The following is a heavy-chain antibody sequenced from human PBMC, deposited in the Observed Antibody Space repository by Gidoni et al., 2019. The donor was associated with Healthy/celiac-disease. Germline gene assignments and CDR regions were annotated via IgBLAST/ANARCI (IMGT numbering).Heavy chain of an antibody. CDR3: ARDRELCDY. Sequence: EVQPVRSGGGLVKPGGSVGPSFAASGFTFSSYSMNWVRQAPGKGLEWVSSISSSRSYIYYADSVKGRFTISRDNAKNSLYLQMNSLRAEDTAVYYCARDRELCDYWGQGTLVTVSS. CDR1: GFTFSSYS. V-gene: IGHV3-21*01. CDR2: ISSSRSYI. D-gene: IGHD3-16*01. J-gene: IGHJ4*02.